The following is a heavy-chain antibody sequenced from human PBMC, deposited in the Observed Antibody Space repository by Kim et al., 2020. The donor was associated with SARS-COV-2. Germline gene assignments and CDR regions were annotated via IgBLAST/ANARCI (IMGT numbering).Heavy chain of an antibody. CDR1: GGTFSSYA. Sequence: SVKVSCKASGGTFSSYAISWVRQAPGQGLEWMGGIIPIFGTANYAQKFQGRVTITADESTSTAYMELSSLRSEDTAVYYCARGDGMATTTGWFDPWGQGTLVTVSS. CDR2: IIPIFGTA. D-gene: IGHD5-12*01. J-gene: IGHJ5*02. CDR3: ARGDGMATTTGWFDP. V-gene: IGHV1-69*13.